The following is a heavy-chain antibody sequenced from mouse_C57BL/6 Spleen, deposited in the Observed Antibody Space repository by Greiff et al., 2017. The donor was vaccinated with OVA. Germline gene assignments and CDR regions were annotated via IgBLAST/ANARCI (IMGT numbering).Heavy chain of an antibody. J-gene: IGHJ1*03. V-gene: IGHV5-4*01. Sequence: VQLKESGGGLVKPGGSLKLSCAASGFTFSSYAMSWVRQTPEKRLEWVATISDGGSYTYYPDNVKGRFTISRDNAKNNLYLQMSHLKSEDTAMYYCARSLGRYFDVWGTGTTVTVSS. D-gene: IGHD4-1*01. CDR3: ARSLGRYFDV. CDR2: ISDGGSYT. CDR1: GFTFSSYA.